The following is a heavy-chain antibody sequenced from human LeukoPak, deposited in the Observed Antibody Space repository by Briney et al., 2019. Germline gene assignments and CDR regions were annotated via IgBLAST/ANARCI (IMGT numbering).Heavy chain of an antibody. Sequence: ASVKVSCKASGGTFSSYAISWVRQAPGQGLEWMGRIIPIFGTANYAQKLQGRVTITTDESTSTAYMELSSLRSEDTAVYYCARAGTENFSNNWFDPWGQGTLVTVSS. V-gene: IGHV1-69*05. CDR1: GGTFSSYA. CDR2: IIPIFGTA. D-gene: IGHD3-10*01. J-gene: IGHJ5*02. CDR3: ARAGTENFSNNWFDP.